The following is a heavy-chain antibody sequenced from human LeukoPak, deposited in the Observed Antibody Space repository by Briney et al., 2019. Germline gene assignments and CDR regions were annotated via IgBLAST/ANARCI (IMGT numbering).Heavy chain of an antibody. CDR1: GYTFTRYG. J-gene: IGHJ3*02. CDR3: ARDGIAYSNFPNAFDI. D-gene: IGHD6-13*01. Sequence: GASVKVSCKASGYTFTRYGISWVRQAPGQGLEWMGWISTYKGNTNYAQKLQGRVTMTTDTSTSTAYMELRSLRSDDTAVYYCARDGIAYSNFPNAFDIWGQGTMVTVSS. CDR2: ISTYKGNT. V-gene: IGHV1-18*01.